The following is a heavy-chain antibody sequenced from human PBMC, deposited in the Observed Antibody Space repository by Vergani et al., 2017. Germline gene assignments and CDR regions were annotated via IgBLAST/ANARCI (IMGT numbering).Heavy chain of an antibody. V-gene: IGHV3-23*03. Sequence: EVQLLESGGGLVQPGGSLRLSCAASGFTFSSYAMSWVRQAPGKGLEWVSVIYSGGSSTYYADSVKGRFTISRDNSKNTLYLQMNSLRAEDTAVYYCAREAPVTTIFGVGRDPRIDYWGQGTLVTVSS. CDR3: AREAPVTTIFGVGRDPRIDY. CDR2: IYSGGSST. D-gene: IGHD3-3*01. CDR1: GFTFSSYA. J-gene: IGHJ4*02.